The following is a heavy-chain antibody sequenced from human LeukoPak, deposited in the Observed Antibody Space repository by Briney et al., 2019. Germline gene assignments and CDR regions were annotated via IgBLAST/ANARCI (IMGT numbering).Heavy chain of an antibody. CDR1: GFTFDDYG. J-gene: IGHJ6*03. V-gene: IGHV3-43*02. CDR2: ISGDGGST. Sequence: GGSLRLSCAAAGFTFDDYGMHWVRQAPGKGLEWVSLISGDGGSTYYADSVKGRFTISRDNSKNSLYLQMKSLRTEDTALYFCTKDGYMDVWGKGTTITVSS. CDR3: TKDGYMDV.